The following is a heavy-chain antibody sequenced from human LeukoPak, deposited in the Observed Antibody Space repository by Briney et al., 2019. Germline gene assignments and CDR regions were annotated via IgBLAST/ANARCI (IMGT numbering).Heavy chain of an antibody. CDR1: GSTFSSYA. CDR2: ISYDGSNK. D-gene: IGHD6-6*01. J-gene: IGHJ6*03. CDR3: AREYSSSPVLSYYYMDV. V-gene: IGHV3-30*04. Sequence: GGSLRLSCAASGSTFSSYAMHWVRQAPGKGLEWVAVISYDGSNKYYADSVKGRFTISRDNSKNTLYLQMNSLRAEDTAVYYCAREYSSSPVLSYYYMDVWGKGTTVTVSS.